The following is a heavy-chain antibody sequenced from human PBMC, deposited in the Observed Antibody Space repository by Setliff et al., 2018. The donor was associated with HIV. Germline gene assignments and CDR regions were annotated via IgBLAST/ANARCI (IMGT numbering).Heavy chain of an antibody. V-gene: IGHV4-38-2*01. CDR1: GYSISSGYY. J-gene: IGHJ6*02. D-gene: IGHD2-2*01. Sequence: PSETLSLTCAVSGYSISSGYYWGWIRQPPGKGLEWIGYIYHSGSTNYNPSLKSRVTISVDTSKNQFSLKLSSVTAADTAVYYCATQTRYCSSTSCLDYYYYGMDVWGQGTTVTVSS. CDR3: ATQTRYCSSTSCLDYYYYGMDV. CDR2: IYHSGST.